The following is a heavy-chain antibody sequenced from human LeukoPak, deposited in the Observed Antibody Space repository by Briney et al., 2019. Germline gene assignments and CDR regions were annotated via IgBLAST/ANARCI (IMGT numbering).Heavy chain of an antibody. Sequence: GGSLRLSCAASVHIVRSNYISWVRQTPGKGLEWVSVIYSGGKTYYADSVKGRFTISRDDSKNTLYLQMNNVIAEDTAIYYCARDLSYFDYWGQGTLVTVSS. D-gene: IGHD2/OR15-2a*01. CDR3: ARDLSYFDY. CDR2: IYSGGKT. CDR1: VHIVRSNY. V-gene: IGHV3-53*01. J-gene: IGHJ4*02.